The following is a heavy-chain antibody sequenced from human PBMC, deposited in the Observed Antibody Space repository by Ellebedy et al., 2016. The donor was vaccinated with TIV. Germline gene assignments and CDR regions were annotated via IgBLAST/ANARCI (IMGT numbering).Heavy chain of an antibody. CDR3: ARGAPSTVTAVRGQHYGMDV. Sequence: GESLKISCVASGFTFSDHYMDWVRQAPGKGLEWVGRTRNKANGYTTEYAASVKGRFTVSRDDSKNSLYLQMNSLKSEDTAVYYCARGAPSTVTAVRGQHYGMDVWGQGTTVTVSS. V-gene: IGHV3-72*01. CDR2: TRNKANGYTT. D-gene: IGHD4-17*01. CDR1: GFTFSDHY. J-gene: IGHJ6*02.